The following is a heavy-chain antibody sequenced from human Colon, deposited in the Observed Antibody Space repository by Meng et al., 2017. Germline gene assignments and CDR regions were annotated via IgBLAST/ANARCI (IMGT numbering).Heavy chain of an antibody. D-gene: IGHD4-17*01. CDR3: ARDRKHYGERGWFDP. CDR1: GCSISSGDYY. Sequence: QGQLQEQGPGLVPPSQTLSLTCTVSGCSISSGDYYWSWIRQPPGRGLEWIGYIYYSGSTYSNASLKSRVTISIDRSKNQFSLKLSSVTAADTAVYYCARDRKHYGERGWFDPWGQGTLVTVSS. CDR2: IYYSGST. V-gene: IGHV4-30-4*01. J-gene: IGHJ5*02.